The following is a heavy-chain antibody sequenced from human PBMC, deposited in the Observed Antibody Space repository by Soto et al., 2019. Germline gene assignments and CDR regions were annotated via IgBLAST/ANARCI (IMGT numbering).Heavy chain of an antibody. CDR3: AGDHCIVVVPAANRWFVH. CDR2: IYYSGST. D-gene: IGHD2-2*01. Sequence: SETLSLTCTVSGGSISSYYWSWIRQPPGKGLEWIGYIYYSGSTNYNPSLTSRVTISVDTSKNQFSRKLSSVTAADTAVYYCAGDHCIVVVPAANRWFVHWGPGTWDTVSS. J-gene: IGHJ5*02. V-gene: IGHV4-59*01. CDR1: GGSISSYY.